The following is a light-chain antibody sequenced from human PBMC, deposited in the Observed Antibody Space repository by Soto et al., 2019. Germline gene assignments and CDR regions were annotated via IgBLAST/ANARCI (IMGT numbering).Light chain of an antibody. Sequence: EVVLTQSPGTLSLSPGERATLSCRASRRISSAYLAWYQQKPGQAPRLLIYGASTRATDIPDRFTGSGSATDFTLIISRLEPEEFAVYYCLQSGNSPLTFGQGTRLEIK. V-gene: IGKV3-20*01. CDR2: GAS. J-gene: IGKJ2*01. CDR1: RRISSAY. CDR3: LQSGNSPLT.